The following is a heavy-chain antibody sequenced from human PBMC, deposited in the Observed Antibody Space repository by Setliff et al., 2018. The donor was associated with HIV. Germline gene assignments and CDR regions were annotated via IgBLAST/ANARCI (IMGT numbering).Heavy chain of an antibody. V-gene: IGHV4-61*01. CDR3: ARHRDGGTYPLDY. CDR1: GGSVSSVNYY. D-gene: IGHD1-26*01. CDR2: IYYSGNT. Sequence: ETLSLTCSVSGGSVSSVNYYWSWIRQPPGKGLEWIGWIYYSGNTRYNPSLKSRVTISLDTSKNRFSLQLTSVTAADTAVYYCARHRDGGTYPLDYWGQGTLVTVSS. J-gene: IGHJ4*02.